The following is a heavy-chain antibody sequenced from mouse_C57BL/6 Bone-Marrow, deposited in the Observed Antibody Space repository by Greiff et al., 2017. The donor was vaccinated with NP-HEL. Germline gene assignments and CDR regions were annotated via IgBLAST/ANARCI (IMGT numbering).Heavy chain of an antibody. CDR2: IWGDGST. CDR3: ANLWLRQAYYAMDY. Sequence: VQLKESGPGLVAPSQSLSITCTVSGFSLTSYGVSWVRQPPGKGLEWLGVIWGDGSTNYHSALISGLSISKENSKSQVFLKLNSLQADDTATYYCANLWLRQAYYAMDYWGQGTSVTVSS. CDR1: GFSLTSYG. D-gene: IGHD2-2*01. V-gene: IGHV2-3*01. J-gene: IGHJ4*01.